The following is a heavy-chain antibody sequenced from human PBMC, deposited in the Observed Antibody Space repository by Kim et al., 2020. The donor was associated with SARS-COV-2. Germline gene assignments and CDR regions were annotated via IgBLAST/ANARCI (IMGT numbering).Heavy chain of an antibody. V-gene: IGHV3-23*01. J-gene: IGHJ4*02. D-gene: IGHD3-10*02. CDR2: INEFGTTT. Sequence: GGSLRLSCAASGFSVGGYAMTWVRQAPGKGLEWVSSINEFGTTTYHADSVKGRFTISRDESKNTLYLQMNSLRAEDTAVYYCAKDLLFFTYWGQGTLVTVSS. CDR1: GFSVGGYA. CDR3: AKDLLFFTY.